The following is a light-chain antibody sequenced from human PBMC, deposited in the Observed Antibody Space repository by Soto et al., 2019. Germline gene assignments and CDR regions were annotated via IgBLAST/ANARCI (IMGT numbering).Light chain of an antibody. Sequence: DIQMTQAPSTLSASFGDTVTITCRASESIDNWLAWYQQKPGKAPKLLIFAASTLVRGVPSRFSGRGSGTEFTLTISSLQADDYATFYCQQYHTDWTFGQGTNVDI. CDR2: AAS. J-gene: IGKJ1*01. V-gene: IGKV1-5*01. CDR1: ESIDNW. CDR3: QQYHTDWT.